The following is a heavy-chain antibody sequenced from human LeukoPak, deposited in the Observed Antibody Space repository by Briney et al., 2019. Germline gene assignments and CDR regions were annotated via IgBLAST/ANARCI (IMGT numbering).Heavy chain of an antibody. Sequence: SQTLSLTCTVSGGSISSGGYYWSWIRQHPGKGLEWIGYIYYSGSTYYNPSLKSRVTISVDTSKNQFSLKLSSVTAADTAVYYCARSTVTTPSPIEYWGQGTLVTVSS. CDR3: ARSTVTTPSPIEY. CDR1: GGSISSGGYY. V-gene: IGHV4-30-4*08. D-gene: IGHD4-17*01. J-gene: IGHJ4*02. CDR2: IYYSGST.